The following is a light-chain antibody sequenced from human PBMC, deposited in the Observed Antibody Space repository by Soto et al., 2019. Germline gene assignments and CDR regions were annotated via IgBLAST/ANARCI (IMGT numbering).Light chain of an antibody. CDR1: QSVSNY. V-gene: IGKV1-39*01. Sequence: DIQMTQSPSSLAASVGDRVTITCRASQSVSNYLNWYQQKPGKPPRLLIYTVSSLQNGVSSRFIGSGSGTDFTLTITSLQPEDFATYYCQQADSLPRTFGGGTKVDI. CDR3: QQADSLPRT. J-gene: IGKJ4*01. CDR2: TVS.